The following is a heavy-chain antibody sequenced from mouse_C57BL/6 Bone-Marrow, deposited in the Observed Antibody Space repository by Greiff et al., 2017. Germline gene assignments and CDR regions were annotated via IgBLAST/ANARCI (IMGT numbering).Heavy chain of an antibody. J-gene: IGHJ2*01. CDR2: IYPRDGST. Sequence: VKLQQSGPELVKPGASVKLSCKASGYTFTSYDLNWVKQRPGQGLEWIGWIYPRDGSTKYNEKFKGTATLTVYQSSSTAYMELHSLTADDSAVYFCARRYTLYCGQGTTLTVYS. D-gene: IGHD1-1*01. V-gene: IGHV1-85*01. CDR1: GYTFTSYD. CDR3: ARRYTLY.